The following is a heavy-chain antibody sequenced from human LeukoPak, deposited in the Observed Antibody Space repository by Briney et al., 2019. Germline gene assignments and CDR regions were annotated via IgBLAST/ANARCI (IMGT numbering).Heavy chain of an antibody. CDR1: GFTFSTYA. J-gene: IGHJ4*02. D-gene: IGHD2-21*01. Sequence: GASLRLSCAASGFTFSTYAMTWVRQAPGKGLECVSTISGSGAGTYYADSVKGRFTISRDNSKNTLYLQMNSLRAKDTAVYYCAKVITIKGYIDYWGQGTLVTVSS. V-gene: IGHV3-23*01. CDR3: AKVITIKGYIDY. CDR2: ISGSGAGT.